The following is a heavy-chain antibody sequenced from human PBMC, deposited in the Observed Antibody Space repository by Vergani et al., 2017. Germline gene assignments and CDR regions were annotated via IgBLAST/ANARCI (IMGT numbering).Heavy chain of an antibody. CDR3: ARIPPDSVAGTMDAFDI. J-gene: IGHJ3*02. CDR1: GFTFSSYG. Sequence: QVQLVESGGGVVQPGRSLRLSCAASGFTFSSYGMHWVRQAPGKGLEWVAVISYDGSNKYYADSVKGRFTISRDNSKNTLYLQMNSLRAEDTAVYYCARIPPDSVAGTMDAFDIWGQGTMVTVSS. D-gene: IGHD6-19*01. V-gene: IGHV3-30*03. CDR2: ISYDGSNK.